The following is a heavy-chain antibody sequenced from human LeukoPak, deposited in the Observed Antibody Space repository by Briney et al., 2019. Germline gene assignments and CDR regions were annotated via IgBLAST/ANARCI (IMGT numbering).Heavy chain of an antibody. CDR2: INPSGGRT. CDR3: ARGGRDYGDTRFDP. Sequence: GXSVKVSCKAYGYTFTSYYMHWVRQAPGQGLEWMGIINPSGGRTSYAQKFQGRVTMTRDTSTSTIYIELYSLRSDDTAVYYCARGGRDYGDTRFDPWGQGTLVTVSS. J-gene: IGHJ5*02. D-gene: IGHD4-17*01. CDR1: GYTFTSYY. V-gene: IGHV1-46*01.